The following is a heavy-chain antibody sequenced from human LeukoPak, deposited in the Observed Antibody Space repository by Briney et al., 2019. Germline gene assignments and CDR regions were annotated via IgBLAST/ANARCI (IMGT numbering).Heavy chain of an antibody. CDR2: ISIYNGKT. J-gene: IGHJ3*02. D-gene: IGHD2-15*01. CDR3: VRENRYCSGGSCYSAASDDAFDI. Sequence: ASLKVSCKASGYTFTGYYMHWVRQAPGQGLEWVGWISIYNGKTNYAQKFQGRVSMTTDTSTSTAYMELRSLRSDDTAVYYCVRENRYCSGGSCYSAASDDAFDIWGQGTMVTVSS. CDR1: GYTFTGYY. V-gene: IGHV1-18*04.